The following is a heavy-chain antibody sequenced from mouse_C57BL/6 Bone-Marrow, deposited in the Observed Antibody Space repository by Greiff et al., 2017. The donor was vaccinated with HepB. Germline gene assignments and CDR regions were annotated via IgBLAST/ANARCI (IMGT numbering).Heavy chain of an antibody. D-gene: IGHD2-5*01. CDR2: IYPRSGNT. Sequence: VQLKESGAELARPGASVKLSCKASGYTFTSYGISWVKQRTGQGLEWIGEIYPRSGNTYYNEKFKGKATLTADKSSSTAYMELRSLTSEDSAVYFCARSPAYYSNYLYFDYWGQGTTLTVSS. CDR3: ARSPAYYSNYLYFDY. J-gene: IGHJ2*01. V-gene: IGHV1-81*01. CDR1: GYTFTSYG.